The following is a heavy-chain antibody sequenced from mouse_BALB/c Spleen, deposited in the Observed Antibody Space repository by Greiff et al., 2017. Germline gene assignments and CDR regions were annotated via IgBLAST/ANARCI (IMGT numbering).Heavy chain of an antibody. CDR1: GFSLTSYG. D-gene: IGHD2-4*01. CDR2: IWSGGST. CDR3: ARNSDDYDRDWYFDV. J-gene: IGHJ1*01. Sequence: VKLVESGPGLVQPSQSLSITCTVSGFSLTSYGVHWVRQSPGKGLEWLGVIWSGGSTDYNAAFISRLSISKDNSKSQVFFKMNSLQANDTAIYYCARNSDDYDRDWYFDVWGAGTTVTVSS. V-gene: IGHV2-2*02.